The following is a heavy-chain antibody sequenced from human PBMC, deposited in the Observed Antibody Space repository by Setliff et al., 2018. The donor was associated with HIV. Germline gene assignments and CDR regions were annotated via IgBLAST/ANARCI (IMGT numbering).Heavy chain of an antibody. V-gene: IGHV1-18*01. CDR1: GGTFSSYA. J-gene: IGHJ3*02. CDR3: ARGVPADGYAFDI. D-gene: IGHD6-13*01. Sequence: ASVKVSCKASGGTFSSYAISWVRQAPGQGLEWMGWISAHNGHTDYAQKFQDRVTMSTDTSTTTAFMELRSLISDDTAVYYCARGVPADGYAFDIWGQGTLVTVSS. CDR2: ISAHNGHT.